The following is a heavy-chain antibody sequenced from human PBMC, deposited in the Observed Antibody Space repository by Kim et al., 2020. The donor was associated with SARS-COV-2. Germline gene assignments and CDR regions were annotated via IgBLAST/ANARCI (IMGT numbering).Heavy chain of an antibody. CDR2: ISGSGGST. Sequence: GGSLRLSCAASGFTFSSYAMSWVRQAPGKGLEWVSAISGSGGSTYYADSVKGRFTISRDNSKNTLYLQMNSLRAEDTAVYYCAKVLVMFRFGLGDYVDYWGQGTLVTVSS. V-gene: IGHV3-23*01. J-gene: IGHJ4*02. CDR3: AKVLVMFRFGLGDYVDY. D-gene: IGHD2-2*01. CDR1: GFTFSSYA.